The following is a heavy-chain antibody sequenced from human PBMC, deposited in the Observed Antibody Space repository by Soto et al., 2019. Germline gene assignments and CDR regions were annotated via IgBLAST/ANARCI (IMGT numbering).Heavy chain of an antibody. Sequence: SETLSLTCIVSGYSVTSNDYYWAWIHQPPGKGLAWTGSMFYSGPTYYNPSLKSRVTLSVDTPKNQFSVRLNSVTAADTAVYYCAPLGVSLSCPYGRHGWGKGTTGTVSS. J-gene: IGHJ6*04. CDR3: APLGVSLSCPYGRHG. V-gene: IGHV4-39*01. CDR1: GYSVTSNDYY. D-gene: IGHD3-16*01. CDR2: MFYSGPT.